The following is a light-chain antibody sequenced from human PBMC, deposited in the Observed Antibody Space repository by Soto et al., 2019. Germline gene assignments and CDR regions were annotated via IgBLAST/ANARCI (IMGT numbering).Light chain of an antibody. Sequence: EITLTQSPATLSLSPGERATPTCRASQSVSYYLAWYQQKPGQAPRLLIYGASSRATGIPDRFSGSGSGTDFTLTISRLEPEDFAVYYCHQYDNAPQTYGQGTNVDI. J-gene: IGKJ2*01. CDR2: GAS. CDR3: HQYDNAPQT. CDR1: QSVSYY. V-gene: IGKV3-20*01.